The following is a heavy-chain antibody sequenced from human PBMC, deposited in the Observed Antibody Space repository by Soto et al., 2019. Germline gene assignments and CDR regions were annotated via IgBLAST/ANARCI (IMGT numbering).Heavy chain of an antibody. V-gene: IGHV3-74*01. J-gene: IGHJ6*02. CDR1: GFTFSSYW. D-gene: IGHD6-19*01. Sequence: GGSLRLSCAASGFTFSSYWMHWVRQAPGKGLVWVSRINSDGSSTSYADSVKGRFTISRDNAKNTLYLQMNSLRAEDTAVYYCARAYLPGIAVAGTYYYYGMDVWGQGTTVTVSS. CDR2: INSDGSST. CDR3: ARAYLPGIAVAGTYYYYGMDV.